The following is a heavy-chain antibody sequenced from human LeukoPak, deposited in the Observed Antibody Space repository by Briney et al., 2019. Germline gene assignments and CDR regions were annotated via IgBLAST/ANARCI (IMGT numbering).Heavy chain of an antibody. V-gene: IGHV1-8*01. Sequence: ASVKVSCKTSGYTFTNFDINWVRQASGHGLEWMGWMNPNSGNTGYAQKFQGRVTITRNTSISTAYMELSSLRSEDTAVYYCARAPSWNYNRYYYYYADVWGRGTTVTVSS. CDR1: GYTFTNFD. CDR2: MNPNSGNT. D-gene: IGHD1-7*01. CDR3: ARAPSWNYNRYYYYYADV. J-gene: IGHJ6*03.